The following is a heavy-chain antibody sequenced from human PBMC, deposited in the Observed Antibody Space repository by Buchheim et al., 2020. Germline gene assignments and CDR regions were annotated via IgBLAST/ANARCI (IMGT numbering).Heavy chain of an antibody. V-gene: IGHV3-48*02. Sequence: VQMVESGGGVVQPGRSLRLSCAASGFTFSSYGMHWVRQAPGKGLEWVSHITSSSSSTMYYADSVKGRFTISRDNAKNSIYLQMNSLRDEDTAVYYCARWGRTGTTPNYYYGMDVWGQGTT. CDR1: GFTFSSYG. J-gene: IGHJ6*02. CDR3: ARWGRTGTTPNYYYGMDV. CDR2: ITSSSSSTM. D-gene: IGHD1-7*01.